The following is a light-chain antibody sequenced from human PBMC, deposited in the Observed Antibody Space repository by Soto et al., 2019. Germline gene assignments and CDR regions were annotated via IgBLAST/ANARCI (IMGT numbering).Light chain of an antibody. CDR3: QQSYSTPWT. V-gene: IGKV1-39*01. J-gene: IGKJ1*01. Sequence: DIQMTQSPSSLSASVGDRVTITCRASQSISSFLNWYQQKPGKAPKLLIYAASSLESGVPSRFSGSGSETDFTLTIISLQPEDFATYYCQQSYSTPWTFGQGTKV. CDR2: AAS. CDR1: QSISSF.